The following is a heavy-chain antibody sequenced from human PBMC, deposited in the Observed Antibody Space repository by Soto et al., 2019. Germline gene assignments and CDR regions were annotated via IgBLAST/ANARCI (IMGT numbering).Heavy chain of an antibody. CDR2: IDTSGTST. CDR3: ARDSWYFDG. CDR1: GFTFTNFW. D-gene: IGHD6-13*01. V-gene: IGHV3-74*01. J-gene: IGHJ4*02. Sequence: GGSLRISCGASGFTFTNFWMHWVRQVPGKGLVWVSRIDTSGTSTSYADSVKGRFTISRDNAKSTVTLQMNSLRAEDTGVYYRARDSWYFDGWSKGSLVTVSS.